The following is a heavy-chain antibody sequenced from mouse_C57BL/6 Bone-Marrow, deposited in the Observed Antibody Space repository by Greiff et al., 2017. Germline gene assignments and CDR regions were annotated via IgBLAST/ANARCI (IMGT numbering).Heavy chain of an antibody. J-gene: IGHJ2*01. D-gene: IGHD2-4*01. CDR3: ARVIYYDYDENYFDY. Sequence: EVTRVESGGGLVKPGGSLKLSCAASGFTFSSYAMSWVRQTPQKRLEWVAPISDGGSYTYYPDHVQGRFTIASDNAKNNLYLQMSHLKSEDTAMYYCARVIYYDYDENYFDYWGQGTTLTVSS. CDR1: GFTFSSYA. CDR2: ISDGGSYT. V-gene: IGHV5-4*03.